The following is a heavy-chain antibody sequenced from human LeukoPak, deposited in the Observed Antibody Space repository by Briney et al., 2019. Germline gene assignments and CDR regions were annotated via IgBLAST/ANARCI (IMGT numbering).Heavy chain of an antibody. CDR3: ARAGFSYGLHFDY. CDR2: IYYSGST. D-gene: IGHD5-18*01. Sequence: SETLSLTCTVSGGSISSYYWSWIRQPPGKGLEWIGYIYYSGSTNYNPSLKSRVTISVDTSKNQFSLKLSSVTAADTAVYYCARAGFSYGLHFDYWGQGTLVTVSS. J-gene: IGHJ4*02. V-gene: IGHV4-59*01. CDR1: GGSISSYY.